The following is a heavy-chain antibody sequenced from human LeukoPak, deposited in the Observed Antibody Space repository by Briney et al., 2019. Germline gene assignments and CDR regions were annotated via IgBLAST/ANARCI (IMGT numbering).Heavy chain of an antibody. D-gene: IGHD1-26*01. Sequence: GASVKVSCKASGYTFTSDAMNWVRQAPGQGLEWMGWINTNTGNPTYAQGFTGRFVFSLDTSVSTAYLQISSLKAEDTAAYYCARDLESLNRVVGVGYWGQGTLVTVSS. CDR1: GYTFTSDA. CDR2: INTNTGNP. J-gene: IGHJ4*02. V-gene: IGHV7-4-1*02. CDR3: ARDLESLNRVVGVGY.